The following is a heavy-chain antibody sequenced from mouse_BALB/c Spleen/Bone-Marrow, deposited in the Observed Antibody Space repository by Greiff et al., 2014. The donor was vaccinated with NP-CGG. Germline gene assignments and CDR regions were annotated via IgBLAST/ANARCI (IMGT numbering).Heavy chain of an antibody. J-gene: IGHJ2*01. V-gene: IGHV5-6*02. CDR2: ISSGGTYT. CDR1: GFTFSNYG. D-gene: IGHD2-4*01. Sequence: EVKLMESGGDLVKLGGSLKLSCAASGFTFSNYGMSWVRQIPDKRLEWVATISSGGTYTFYPDSVKGRFTISRDNTKNTLTLQMTSLKSEDTAMYYCARRRDYDYFDYWGQGTTLTVSS. CDR3: ARRRDYDYFDY.